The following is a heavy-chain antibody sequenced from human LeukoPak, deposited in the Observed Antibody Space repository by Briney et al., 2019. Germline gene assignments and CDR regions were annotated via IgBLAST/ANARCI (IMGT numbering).Heavy chain of an antibody. CDR2: INHSGST. J-gene: IGHJ5*02. Sequence: SETLSLTCAVYGGSFSGYYWSWIRQPPGKGLEWIGEINHSGSTNYNPSLKGRVTISVDTSKNQFSLKLSSVTAADTAVYYCARGAIRAAAKSPWGQGTLVTVSS. D-gene: IGHD6-13*01. CDR3: ARGAIRAAAKSP. V-gene: IGHV4-34*01. CDR1: GGSFSGYY.